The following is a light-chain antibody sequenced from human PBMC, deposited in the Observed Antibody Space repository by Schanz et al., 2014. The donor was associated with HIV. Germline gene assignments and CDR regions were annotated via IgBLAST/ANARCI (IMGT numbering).Light chain of an antibody. V-gene: IGKV1-5*01. J-gene: IGKJ2*01. CDR1: QSIRSS. Sequence: GERVTITCRASQSIRSSLNWYQQKPGKAPRLLIYAASTLQSGVPSRFSGSGSGTEFTLTISSLQSDDSATYYCQQYNARSYTFGQGTKLEIE. CDR3: QQYNARSYT. CDR2: AAS.